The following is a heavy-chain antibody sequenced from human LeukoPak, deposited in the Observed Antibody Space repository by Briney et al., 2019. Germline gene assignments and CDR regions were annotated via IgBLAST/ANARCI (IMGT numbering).Heavy chain of an antibody. CDR3: ARGAYSSSLGRLDN. J-gene: IGHJ4*02. D-gene: IGHD6-6*01. CDR1: GGSISSYY. V-gene: IGHV4-59*01. Sequence: KASETLSLTRTVSGGSISSYYWNWIRQPPGKGLEWIGYIFYSGSTNYNPSLKSRVTISVDTSKKQFSLKLSSVTAADTAVYYCARGAYSSSLGRLDNWGQGALVTVSS. CDR2: IFYSGST.